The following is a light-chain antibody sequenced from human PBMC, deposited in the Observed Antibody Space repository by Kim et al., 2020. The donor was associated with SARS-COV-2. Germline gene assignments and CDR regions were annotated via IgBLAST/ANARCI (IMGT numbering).Light chain of an antibody. CDR3: NSPDSSGNIYF. V-gene: IGLV3-19*01. CDR1: SLRTYY. CDR2: GKN. Sequence: SSELTQDPAVSVALGQTVSFTCQGDSLRTYYAGWYQQKPGQAPVLVIYGKNNRPSGIPDRFSGSSSGDTASLTIPGAQAEDEADYYCNSPDSSGNIYFFG. J-gene: IGLJ1*01.